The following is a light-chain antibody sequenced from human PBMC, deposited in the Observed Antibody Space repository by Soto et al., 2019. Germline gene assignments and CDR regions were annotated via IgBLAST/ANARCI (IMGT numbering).Light chain of an antibody. CDR3: SSYTSSSTLL. Sequence: QSVLTQPASVSGSPGQSITFSCTGTSNDIGGYNYVSWYQQHPGKAPKLMIFDVSNRPSGVYYRFSGSKSGNTASLTISGLQAEDEADYYCSSYTSSSTLLFGGGTKLTVL. CDR1: SNDIGGYNY. V-gene: IGLV2-14*01. J-gene: IGLJ2*01. CDR2: DVS.